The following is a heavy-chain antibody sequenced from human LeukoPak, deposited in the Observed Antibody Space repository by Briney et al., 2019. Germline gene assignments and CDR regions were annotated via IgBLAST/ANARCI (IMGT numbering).Heavy chain of an antibody. D-gene: IGHD2-2*01. CDR1: GFTFSSYA. CDR2: IYSGGST. CDR3: ARGGGDSCTSTSCNWFAP. Sequence: GGSLRLSCAASGFTFSSYAMSWVRQAPGKGLEGGSVIYSGGSTYYADSVKGRFTISRDNSKNTLYLQMNSLRADDTAVYYCARGGGDSCTSTSCNWFAPWGQGTLVTVSS. J-gene: IGHJ5*02. V-gene: IGHV3-53*01.